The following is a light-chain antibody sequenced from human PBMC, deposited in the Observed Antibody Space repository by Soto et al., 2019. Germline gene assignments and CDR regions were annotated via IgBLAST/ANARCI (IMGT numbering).Light chain of an antibody. Sequence: QAVVTQEPSVTVSPGGTVTLTCASSTGAVTSGYYPNWFRQKRGQPPRTLIYSTSNNQSWTPARFSGSLLGGKAALTLSGVQPEDEADYYCLLYDGGTWVLCGGAKLTVL. J-gene: IGLJ3*02. V-gene: IGLV7-43*01. CDR3: LLYDGGTWV. CDR1: TGAVTSGYY. CDR2: STS.